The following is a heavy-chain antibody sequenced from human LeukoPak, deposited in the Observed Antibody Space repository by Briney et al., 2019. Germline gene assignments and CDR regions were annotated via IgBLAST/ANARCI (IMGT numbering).Heavy chain of an antibody. CDR2: ISWNSGSI. CDR1: GFTFDDYA. V-gene: IGHV3-9*01. D-gene: IGHD4-11*01. CDR3: AKEQSDAFDI. J-gene: IGHJ3*02. Sequence: GGSLRLSCAASGFTFDDYAMHWVRHAPGKGLEWVSGISWNSGSIGYADSVKGRFTISRDNAKNSLYLQMNSLRAEDTALYYCAKEQSDAFDIWGQGTMVTVSS.